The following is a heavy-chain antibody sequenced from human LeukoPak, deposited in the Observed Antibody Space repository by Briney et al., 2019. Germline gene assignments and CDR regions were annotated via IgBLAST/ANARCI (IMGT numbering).Heavy chain of an antibody. CDR1: GFTFTSSA. CDR2: IVVGSGNT. D-gene: IGHD2-15*01. CDR3: AALSYCSGGSCRGY. Sequence: SVTVSCKASGFTFTSSAMQWVRQARGQRLEWIGWIVVGSGNTNYAQKFQERVTITRDMSTSTAYMELSSLRSEDTAMYYCAALSYCSGGSCRGYWGQGTLVTVSS. V-gene: IGHV1-58*02. J-gene: IGHJ4*02.